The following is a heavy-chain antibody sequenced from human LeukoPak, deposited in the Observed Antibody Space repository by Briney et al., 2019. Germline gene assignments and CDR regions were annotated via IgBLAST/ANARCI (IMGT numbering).Heavy chain of an antibody. J-gene: IGHJ6*03. V-gene: IGHV4-61*05. CDR2: IYYSGST. CDR1: GGSISSSSYY. Sequence: SETLSLTCTVSGGSISSSSYYWGWIRQPPGKGLEWIGYIYYSGSTNYNPSLKSRVTISVDTSKNQFSLKLSSVTAADTAVYYCARGHYYYYYYMDVWGKGTTVTVSS. CDR3: ARGHYYYYYYMDV.